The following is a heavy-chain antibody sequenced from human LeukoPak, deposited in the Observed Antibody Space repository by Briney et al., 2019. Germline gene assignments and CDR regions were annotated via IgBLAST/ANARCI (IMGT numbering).Heavy chain of an antibody. Sequence: GGSLRLSCAASGFTFSSYWMPWVRQAPGKGLVWVSCINSDGCSTSYADSVKGRFTISRDNAKNTLYLQMNSLRSEDTAVYYCAREPQSQSCSSTSSYYYYGMDVWGQGTPVTVSS. CDR1: GFTFSSYW. CDR2: INSDGCST. J-gene: IGHJ6*02. D-gene: IGHD2-2*01. CDR3: AREPQSQSCSSTSSYYYYGMDV. V-gene: IGHV3-74*01.